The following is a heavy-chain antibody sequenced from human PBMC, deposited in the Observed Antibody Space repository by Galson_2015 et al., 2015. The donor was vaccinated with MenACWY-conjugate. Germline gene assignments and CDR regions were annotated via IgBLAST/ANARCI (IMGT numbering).Heavy chain of an antibody. J-gene: IGHJ4*02. D-gene: IGHD4/OR15-4a*01. Sequence: WVRQARGQRLEWIAWIVVGDGDTKYAQNFQERVTVTRDLSASTVYMELNTLRAEDTAVYYCAAPTAGATYAFDFWGQGTLVTVSS. CDR3: AAPTAGATYAFDF. CDR2: IVVGDGDT. V-gene: IGHV1-58*01.